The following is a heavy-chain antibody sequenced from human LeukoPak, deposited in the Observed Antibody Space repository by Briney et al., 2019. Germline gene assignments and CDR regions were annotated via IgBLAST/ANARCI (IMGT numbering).Heavy chain of an antibody. CDR2: IYYSGST. V-gene: IGHV4-31*03. CDR1: GGSISSGGYY. Sequence: SQTLSLTCTVSGGSISSGGYYWSWIRQHPGQGLEWIGYIYYSGSTYYNPSLKSRVTISVDTSKNQFSLKLSSVTAADTAVYYCARDGSLGYFDYWGQGTLVTVSS. J-gene: IGHJ4*02. D-gene: IGHD3-16*01. CDR3: ARDGSLGYFDY.